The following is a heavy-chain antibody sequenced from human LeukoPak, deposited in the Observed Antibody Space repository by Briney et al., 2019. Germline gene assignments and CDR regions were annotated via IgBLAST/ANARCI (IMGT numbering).Heavy chain of an antibody. CDR1: GYTFTSYT. CDR3: ARAYQPLGGLSLPDY. Sequence: ASVKVSCKASGYTFTSYTMNWVRQAPGQGLEWMGWINTNTGNPKYAQGFTGRVVFSLDTSVSTAYLLISSLTAGDTAVYYCARAYQPLGGLSLPDYWGQGTLVTVSS. V-gene: IGHV7-4-1*02. CDR2: INTNTGNP. J-gene: IGHJ4*02. D-gene: IGHD3-16*02.